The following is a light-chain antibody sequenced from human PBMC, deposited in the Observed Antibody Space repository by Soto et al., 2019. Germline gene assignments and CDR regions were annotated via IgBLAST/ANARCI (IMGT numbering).Light chain of an antibody. J-gene: IGLJ1*01. Sequence: QSALTQPRSVSGSPGQSVTVPCTGTSSDVGGYNYVAWYQQHPGKAPKLMIYDVSKRPSGVPDRFSGSKSGNTASLTISGLQDEDDADYYSCSYARSHSHVFGTGTKLTVL. CDR2: DVS. CDR1: SSDVGGYNY. CDR3: CSYARSHSHV. V-gene: IGLV2-11*01.